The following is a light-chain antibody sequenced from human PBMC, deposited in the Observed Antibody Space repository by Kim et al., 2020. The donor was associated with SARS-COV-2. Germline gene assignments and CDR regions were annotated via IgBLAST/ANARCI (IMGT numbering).Light chain of an antibody. CDR1: KLGDKY. Sequence: ELTQLPSVSVSPGQTASITCSGDKLGDKYACWYQQKPGQSPVLVIYQDSKRPSGIPERFSGSNSGNTATLTISGTQAMDEADYYCQAWDSSTVVFGGGTQLTVL. CDR3: QAWDSSTVV. J-gene: IGLJ2*01. CDR2: QDS. V-gene: IGLV3-1*01.